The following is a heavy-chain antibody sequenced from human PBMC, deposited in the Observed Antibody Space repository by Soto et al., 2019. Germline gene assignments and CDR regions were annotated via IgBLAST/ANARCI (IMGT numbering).Heavy chain of an antibody. V-gene: IGHV1-69*13. CDR2: IIPIFGTA. D-gene: IGHD6-13*01. CDR3: ARDPGIISWYARHFDF. J-gene: IGHJ4*02. Sequence: SVKVSCKASGGTFSSYAISWVRQAPGQGLEWMGGIIPIFGTANYAQKFQGRVTITADESTSTAYMELSSLRSEDTAVYYCARDPGIISWYARHFDFWHQGPLVTGS. CDR1: GGTFSSYA.